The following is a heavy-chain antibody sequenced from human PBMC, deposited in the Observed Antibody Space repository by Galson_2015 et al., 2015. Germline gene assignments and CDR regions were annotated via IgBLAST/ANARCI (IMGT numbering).Heavy chain of an antibody. CDR2: IKEDGSDK. D-gene: IGHD3-16*01. CDR1: GFTFSSHW. CDR3: ARDPLWDRTVGFDY. J-gene: IGHJ4*02. V-gene: IGHV3-7*03. Sequence: SLRLSCAGSGFTFSSHWMDWVRQAPGKGLEWEANIKEDGSDKYYVDSVKGRFTISRDNAKNSLYLQMNSLRAEDTAVYYCARDPLWDRTVGFDYWGQGTLVTVSS.